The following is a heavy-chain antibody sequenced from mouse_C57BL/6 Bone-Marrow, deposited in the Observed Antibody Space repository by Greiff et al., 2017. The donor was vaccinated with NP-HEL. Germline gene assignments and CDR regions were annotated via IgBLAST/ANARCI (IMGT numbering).Heavy chain of an antibody. CDR1: GFTFSDYG. J-gene: IGHJ3*01. CDR2: ISSGSSTI. CDR3: ARGANWDGAWFAY. V-gene: IGHV5-17*01. D-gene: IGHD4-1*01. Sequence: EVQLVESGGGLVKPGGSLKLSCAASGFTFSDYGMHWVRQAPEKGLEWVAYISSGSSTIYYADTVKGRFTISRDNAKNTLFLQMTSLRSEDTAMYYCARGANWDGAWFAYWGQGTLVTVSA.